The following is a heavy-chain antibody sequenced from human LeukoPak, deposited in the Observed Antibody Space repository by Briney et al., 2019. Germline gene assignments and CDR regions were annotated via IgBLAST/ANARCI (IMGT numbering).Heavy chain of an antibody. D-gene: IGHD1-26*01. Sequence: ASVRVSCEASGYTLTNYDINWVRQATGEGLEWMGWMNPNRGNTGYAQKFQGRVTMTRNTSISTAYMELSSLRSEDTVVYYCARGLKLGATPIDYHFDYWGQGTLVTVSS. CDR2: MNPNRGNT. CDR1: GYTLTNYD. V-gene: IGHV1-8*01. CDR3: ARGLKLGATPIDYHFDY. J-gene: IGHJ4*02.